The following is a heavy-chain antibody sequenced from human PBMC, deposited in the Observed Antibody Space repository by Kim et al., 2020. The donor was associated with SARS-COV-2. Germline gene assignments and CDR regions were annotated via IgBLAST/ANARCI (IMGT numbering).Heavy chain of an antibody. D-gene: IGHD3-22*01. Sequence: ASVKVSCKVSGYTLTELSMHWVRQAPGKGLEWMGGFDPEDGETIYAQKFQGRVTMTEDTSTDTAYMELSSLRSEDTAVYYCATVGGGYYYVRDYYYYGMDVWGQGTTVTVSS. CDR1: GYTLTELS. CDR3: ATVGGGYYYVRDYYYYGMDV. J-gene: IGHJ6*02. CDR2: FDPEDGET. V-gene: IGHV1-24*01.